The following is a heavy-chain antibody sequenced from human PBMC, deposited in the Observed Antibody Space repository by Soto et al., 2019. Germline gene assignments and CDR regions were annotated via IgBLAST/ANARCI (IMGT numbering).Heavy chain of an antibody. Sequence: QVQLQESGPGLVKPSQTLSLACTVSGGSVGSGEYYYSWIRQPPGKGLEWIGYIYDSGITNYTPSLRGRVTLLLDRPNKQGTRTLSSVSAAEAGVYIGARHLAHGYTENLWGHGKMVTVSS. D-gene: IGHD5-18*01. V-gene: IGHV4-30-4*01. J-gene: IGHJ3*01. CDR2: IYDSGIT. CDR1: GGSVGSGEYY. CDR3: ARHLAHGYTENL.